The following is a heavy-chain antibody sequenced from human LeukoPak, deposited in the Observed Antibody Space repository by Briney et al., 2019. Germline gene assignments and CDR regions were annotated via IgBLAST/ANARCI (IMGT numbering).Heavy chain of an antibody. V-gene: IGHV3-33*01. CDR3: ARDSTGYWYFDL. Sequence: TGGSLRLSCAASGFSFSSYGMHWVRQAPGKGLEWVAVIWYDGSKKYYADSVKGRLTISRDNSKNTLYLQMNSLRAEDTAVYYCARDSTGYWYFDLWGRGTLVSVSS. J-gene: IGHJ2*01. D-gene: IGHD3-3*02. CDR1: GFSFSSYG. CDR2: IWYDGSKK.